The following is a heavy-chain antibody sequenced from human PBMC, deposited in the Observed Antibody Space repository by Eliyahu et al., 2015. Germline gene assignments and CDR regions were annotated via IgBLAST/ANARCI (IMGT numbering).Heavy chain of an antibody. J-gene: IGHJ5*02. CDR1: GVXFSSXA. CDR2: VSGSGDST. D-gene: IGHD4-17*01. Sequence: EVQLLESGGGLVQPGGSLXLSCAASGVXFSSXAMGWVRQGPGKGLGWVSGVSGSGDSTYYADSVKGRFTISRDNSENTLYLQMNSLRAEDTALYYCAKDPTKYGGYVAWGQGTLVTVSS. V-gene: IGHV3-23*01. CDR3: AKDPTKYGGYVA.